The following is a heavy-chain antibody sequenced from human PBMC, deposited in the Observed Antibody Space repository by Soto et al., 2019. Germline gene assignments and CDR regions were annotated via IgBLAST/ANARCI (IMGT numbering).Heavy chain of an antibody. J-gene: IGHJ4*02. V-gene: IGHV3-15*01. CDR1: GFNLSHPW. CDR3: TTGIYYDILTGYHNVAF. CDR2: IKSKTDGGTA. D-gene: IGHD3-9*01. Sequence: GGSLRLSCVASGFNLSHPWMTWVRQAAGKGLEWVDRIKSKTDGGTADYAAPVKGRATIARDDSKNTVDLQMNSLKTEDTAVYYCTTGIYYDILTGYHNVAFWGQGALVSV.